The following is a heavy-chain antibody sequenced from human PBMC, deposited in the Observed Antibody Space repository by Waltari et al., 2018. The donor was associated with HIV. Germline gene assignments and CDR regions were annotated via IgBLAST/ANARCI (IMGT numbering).Heavy chain of an antibody. V-gene: IGHV3-48*04. CDR2: ISSSLST. D-gene: IGHD2-15*01. CDR3: ARDPFVGMVVAYYFDY. Sequence: EVQVVESGGGLVQPGGSLRLSCTASGFTFSNFGMNWVRQAPGKGLEWISYISSSLSTMYADAVKGRFTISRDNAKNSLYLQMNSLRAEDTAVYYCARDPFVGMVVAYYFDYWGQGTVVTVSS. CDR1: GFTFSNFG. J-gene: IGHJ4*02.